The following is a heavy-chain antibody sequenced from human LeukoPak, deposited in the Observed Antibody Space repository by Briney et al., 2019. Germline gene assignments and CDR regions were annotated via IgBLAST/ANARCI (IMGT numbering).Heavy chain of an antibody. CDR2: IYYSGST. D-gene: IGHD6-6*01. J-gene: IGHJ3*02. V-gene: IGHV4-31*03. CDR1: GGSISSGGYY. CDR3: ARGVYSNAFDI. Sequence: TLSLTCTVSGGSISSGGYYWSWIRQHPGKGLEWIGYIYYSGSTYYNPSLKSRVTISVDTSKNQFSLKLSSVTAADTAVYYCARGVYSNAFDIWGQGTMVTVSS.